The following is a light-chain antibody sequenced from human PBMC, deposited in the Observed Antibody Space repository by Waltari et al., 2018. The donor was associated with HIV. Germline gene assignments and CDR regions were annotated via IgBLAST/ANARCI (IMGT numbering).Light chain of an antibody. Sequence: QSILTQSPSVSAAPGQKVTVSCSGDNSNLGNNFVSWYQQVPGRAPRLLIYDNEKRPSGIPELFSAFKAGVSATLVIAGLQSVDEADYYCGTWDSSLSLYVFGPGTTVAVL. J-gene: IGLJ1*01. CDR2: DNE. CDR3: GTWDSSLSLYV. V-gene: IGLV1-51*01. CDR1: NSNLGNNF.